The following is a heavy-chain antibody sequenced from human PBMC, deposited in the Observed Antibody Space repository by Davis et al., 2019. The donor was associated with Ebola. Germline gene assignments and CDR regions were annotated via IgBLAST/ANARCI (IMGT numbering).Heavy chain of an antibody. Sequence: MPSETLSLTCAVYGGSFSGYFWSWIRQPPGKGLEWIGETSHHPDYTNYSPSFGGRVTISVDSSKNQFSLKLSSVTAADTAVYYCARHTGSTFGGVIFWFDPWGQGTLVTVSS. CDR2: TSHHPDYT. CDR3: ARHTGSTFGGVIFWFDP. J-gene: IGHJ5*02. CDR1: GGSFSGYF. V-gene: IGHV4-34*01. D-gene: IGHD3-16*02.